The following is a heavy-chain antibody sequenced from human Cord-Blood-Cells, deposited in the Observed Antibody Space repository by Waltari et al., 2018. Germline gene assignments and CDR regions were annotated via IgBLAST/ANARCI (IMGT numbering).Heavy chain of an antibody. V-gene: IGHV6-1*01. CDR3: ARDRSGFSLERVEGTFDP. D-gene: IGHD1-1*01. J-gene: IGHJ5*02. CDR2: TYYRSKVYN. CDR1: GDSVSTNSAA. Sequence: QVQLQQSGPGLVKPSQTLSLTCAISGDSVSTNSAAWNWIRQSPSRGLEWLGRTYYRSKVYNDYAVSVKSRITINPDTSKNQFSLQLNSVTPEDTAVYYCARDRSGFSLERVEGTFDPWGQGTLVTVSS.